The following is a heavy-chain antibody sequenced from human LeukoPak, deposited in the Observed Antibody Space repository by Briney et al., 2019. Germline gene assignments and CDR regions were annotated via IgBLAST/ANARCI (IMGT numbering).Heavy chain of an antibody. D-gene: IGHD2-2*02. CDR1: GFTFSSYA. Sequence: GGSLRLSCATSGFTFSSYAFHWVRRAPGKGLEWVATMSFDVNNKYYADSVRGRFTISRDNSKNTLYLQMNSLRAEDTAVYSCARGYCTSSSCYNDYWGQGTLVTVSS. CDR3: ARGYCTSSSCYNDY. V-gene: IGHV3-30*04. J-gene: IGHJ4*02. CDR2: MSFDVNNK.